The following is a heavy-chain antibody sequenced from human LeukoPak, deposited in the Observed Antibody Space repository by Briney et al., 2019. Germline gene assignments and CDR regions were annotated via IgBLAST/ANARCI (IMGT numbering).Heavy chain of an antibody. V-gene: IGHV1-8*02. CDR1: GYTFSSYD. J-gene: IGHJ4*02. CDR3: ATAGSGWYHRDSDY. D-gene: IGHD6-19*01. Sequence: ASVKVSCKASGYTFSSYDINWVRQATGQGLEWMGWMNPNSGNRGYAQKFQGRVTMTEDTSTDTAYMELSSLRSEDTAVYYCATAGSGWYHRDSDYWGQGTLVTVSS. CDR2: MNPNSGNR.